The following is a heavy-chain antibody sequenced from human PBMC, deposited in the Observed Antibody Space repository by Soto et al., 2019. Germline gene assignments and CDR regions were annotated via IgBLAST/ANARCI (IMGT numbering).Heavy chain of an antibody. V-gene: IGHV4-30-4*02. D-gene: IGHD5-18*01. J-gene: IGHJ4*02. CDR3: ARELTGYRYGPGEVY. CDR1: GGSVSSGSYY. CDR2: IDYSGST. Sequence: PSETLSLTCTVSGGSVSSGSYYWSWIRQPPGKGLEWIGYIDYSGSTYYNPSLKSRVIISVDTSKKQFYLTLTSMTAADTAVYYCARELTGYRYGPGEVYWGQGTLVTVSS.